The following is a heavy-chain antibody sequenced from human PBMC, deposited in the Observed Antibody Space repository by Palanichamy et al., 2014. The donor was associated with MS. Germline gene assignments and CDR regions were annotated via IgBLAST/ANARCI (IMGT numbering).Heavy chain of an antibody. J-gene: IGHJ4*02. D-gene: IGHD6-19*01. CDR2: INHSGVT. CDR1: GGPFSGFF. V-gene: IGHV4-34*01. CDR3: ARKKKVTVAGTFLIDS. Sequence: QVQLQQWGVGLLKPAETLSLTCAVSGGPFSGFFWTWIRQPPGKGLEWIGEINHSGVTNYSPSLKSRVTLSVDTSKNQFSLSLSDVTAADTAVYYCARKKKVTVAGTFLIDSWGQGTLATVSS.